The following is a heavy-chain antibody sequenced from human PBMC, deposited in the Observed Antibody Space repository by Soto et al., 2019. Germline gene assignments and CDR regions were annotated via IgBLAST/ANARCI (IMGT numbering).Heavy chain of an antibody. J-gene: IGHJ4*02. CDR2: ISAYNGNT. Sequence: EASVKVSCKASGYTFTSYGISWVRQAPGQGLEWMGWISAYNGNTNYAQKLQGRVTMTTDTSTSTAYMELRSLRSDDTAVYYCARGITIFGVVINPFDYWGQGTLVTVSS. CDR1: GYTFTSYG. D-gene: IGHD3-3*01. CDR3: ARGITIFGVVINPFDY. V-gene: IGHV1-18*01.